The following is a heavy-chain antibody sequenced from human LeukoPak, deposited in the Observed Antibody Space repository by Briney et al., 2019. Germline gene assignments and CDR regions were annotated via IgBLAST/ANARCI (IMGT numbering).Heavy chain of an antibody. CDR2: INHSGST. J-gene: IGHJ3*02. CDR1: GGSFSGYY. Sequence: PSETLSLTCTVYGGSFSGYYWAWIRQPPGKGLEWIGEINHSGSTNFNPSLKSRVTISVDTSKNQFSLKLSSVTAADTAVYYCARVHRSAFDIWGQGTMVTVSS. V-gene: IGHV4-34*01. CDR3: ARVHRSAFDI.